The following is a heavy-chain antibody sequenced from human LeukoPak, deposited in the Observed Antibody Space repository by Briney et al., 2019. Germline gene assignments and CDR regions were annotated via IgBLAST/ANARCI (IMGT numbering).Heavy chain of an antibody. CDR3: ARDKVDGAVDYVTS. Sequence: PGGSLRLSCAASGFTFDDYGMSWVRQAPGEGLGWVFGITWNGGSTGYADSVKGRFTISRDNAKNSLYLQMNSLRAEDTALYYCARDKVDGAVDYVTSWGQGTLVTVSS. J-gene: IGHJ4*02. V-gene: IGHV3-20*04. CDR2: ITWNGGST. D-gene: IGHD4-17*01. CDR1: GFTFDDYG.